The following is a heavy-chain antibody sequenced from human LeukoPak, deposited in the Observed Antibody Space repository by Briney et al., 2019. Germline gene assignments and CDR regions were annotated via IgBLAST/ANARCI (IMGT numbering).Heavy chain of an antibody. J-gene: IGHJ4*02. CDR1: GYSFTSYW. D-gene: IGHD1-26*01. CDR3: ARSSKGVSGSDGKADY. V-gene: IGHV5-51*01. CDR2: IYPGDSDT. Sequence: GESPKISCKGSGYSFTSYWIGWVRQMPGKGLEWMGIIYPGDSDTRYSPSFQGQVTISADKSISTAYLQWSSLKASDTAMYYCARSSKGVSGSDGKADYWGQGTLVTVSS.